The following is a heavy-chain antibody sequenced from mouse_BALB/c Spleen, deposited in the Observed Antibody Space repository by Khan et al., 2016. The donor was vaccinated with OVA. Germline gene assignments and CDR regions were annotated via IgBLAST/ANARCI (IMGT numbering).Heavy chain of an antibody. J-gene: IGHJ1*01. D-gene: IGHD2-1*01. CDR1: GSSIPSDYA. V-gene: IGHV3-2*02. Sequence: EVQLVESGPGLVKPSQSLALTCTVSGSSIPSDYAWNWLRQFPGSKLEWMGYIRNSGNTSYNPSLKSRITITRDTAKNHFFLQLNSVTTEDTATYYCARDGNWYFDVWGAGTTVTVSS. CDR2: IRNSGNT. CDR3: ARDGNWYFDV.